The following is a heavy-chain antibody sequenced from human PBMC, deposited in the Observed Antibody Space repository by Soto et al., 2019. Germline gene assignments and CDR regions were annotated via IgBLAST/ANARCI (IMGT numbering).Heavy chain of an antibody. CDR2: IKSKVAGGTT. CDR3: TTDSTQTFCDRGPCYSVLTKIHDS. CDR1: GFTFNNGW. V-gene: IGHV3-15*01. J-gene: IGHJ4*02. Sequence: EVQLVESGGGLVKPGGSLRLSCAASGFTFNNGWMSWVRQAPGKGLEWVGRIKSKVAGGTTDYSAPVQGRFTISRDESKNTVHLQINSLKTEDTAVYYCTTDSTQTFCDRGPCYSVLTKIHDSWGQGTLVTVSS. D-gene: IGHD2-15*01.